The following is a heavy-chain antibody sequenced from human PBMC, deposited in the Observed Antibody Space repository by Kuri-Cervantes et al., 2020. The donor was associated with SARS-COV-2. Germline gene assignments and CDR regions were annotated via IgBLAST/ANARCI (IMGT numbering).Heavy chain of an antibody. CDR1: GYSFSSSW. J-gene: IGHJ4*02. Sequence: KVSCKGSGYSFSSSWIGWVRQMPGKGLEWMGIIYPGDSDTRYSPSFQGQVTISADKSISTAYLQWSRLKASDTAMYYCARSSTPSVVIATSPLDYWGQGTLVTVSS. CDR3: ARSSTPSVVIATSPLDY. D-gene: IGHD2-21*01. CDR2: IYPGDSDT. V-gene: IGHV5-51*01.